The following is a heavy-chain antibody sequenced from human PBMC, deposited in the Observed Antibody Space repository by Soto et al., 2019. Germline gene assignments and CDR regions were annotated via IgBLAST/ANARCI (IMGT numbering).Heavy chain of an antibody. J-gene: IGHJ6*02. CDR1: GGSISSGDHY. Sequence: SETLSLTCTVSGGSISSGDHYWSWIRQPPGKGLEWIGYIYYSGTTYYNPSLKSRVTISVDTSENQFSLKVNSVTAADTAVYYCARALIQLWPHYYYGMDVWGQGTTVPSP. CDR3: ARALIQLWPHYYYGMDV. V-gene: IGHV4-30-4*01. CDR2: IYYSGTT. D-gene: IGHD5-18*01.